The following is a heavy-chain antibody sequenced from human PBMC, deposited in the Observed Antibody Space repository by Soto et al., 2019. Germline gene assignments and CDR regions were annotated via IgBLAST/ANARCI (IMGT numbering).Heavy chain of an antibody. CDR1: GYTFTTYG. Sequence: ASVKVSCKASGYTFTTYGINWVRQAPGQGLEWMGWVSPYNGDTTYAQKVQGRVTMTTDTSTTTAYLELRSLRSDDTAVYYCAREVGNMDVWGQGTTVTVYS. D-gene: IGHD2-2*01. CDR2: VSPYNGDT. V-gene: IGHV1-18*04. CDR3: AREVGNMDV. J-gene: IGHJ6*02.